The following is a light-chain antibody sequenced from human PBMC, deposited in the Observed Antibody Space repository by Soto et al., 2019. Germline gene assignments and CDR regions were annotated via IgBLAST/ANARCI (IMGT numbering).Light chain of an antibody. CDR3: QQYGSSGT. CDR2: GAS. CDR1: QSVSNNY. Sequence: EIVLTQSPGTLSLSPGERAPLYCRASQSVSNNYLAWYQQKPGQAPRLLIYGASNRATGIPDRFSGSGSGTDFTLTISRLEPEDFAVYYCQQYGSSGTFGQGTKVDI. V-gene: IGKV3-20*01. J-gene: IGKJ1*01.